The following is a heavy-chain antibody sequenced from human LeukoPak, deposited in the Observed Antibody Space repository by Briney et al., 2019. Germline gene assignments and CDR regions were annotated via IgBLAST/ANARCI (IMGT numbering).Heavy chain of an antibody. J-gene: IGHJ4*01. Sequence: PGGSLRLSCAASGFTFSDSVMGWVRQAPGKGLEWVSAIGPGGESTDYADSVKGRFTISRDNSKNMLYLQMNSLRAEDTAVYYCARRLGGTKDYWGQGTQVTVSS. CDR3: ARRLGGTKDY. CDR2: IGPGGEST. CDR1: GFTFSDSV. V-gene: IGHV3-23*01. D-gene: IGHD3-3*01.